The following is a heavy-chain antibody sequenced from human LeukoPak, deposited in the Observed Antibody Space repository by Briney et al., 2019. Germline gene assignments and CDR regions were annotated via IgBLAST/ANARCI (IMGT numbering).Heavy chain of an antibody. D-gene: IGHD4-11*01. CDR1: GHSISSGYY. CDR3: ARHRGDNSNPRYYFYYMDV. J-gene: IGHJ6*03. V-gene: IGHV4-38-2*01. CDR2: MYHRGST. Sequence: SATLSLTCSVSGHSISSGYYWGWIRQPPGKGLEWIGTMYHRGSTYYNPSLKSRVTMSGDTSKNHFSLKLSSVIAADAAVYYCARHRGDNSNPRYYFYYMDVWGKGTTVTVSS.